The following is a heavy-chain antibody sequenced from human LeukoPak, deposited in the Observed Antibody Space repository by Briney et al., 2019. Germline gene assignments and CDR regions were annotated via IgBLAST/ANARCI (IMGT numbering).Heavy chain of an antibody. CDR1: GGSISSYY. CDR2: IYSSGST. CDR3: AGSTVTTYQDAFDI. D-gene: IGHD4-17*01. V-gene: IGHV4-4*07. J-gene: IGHJ3*02. Sequence: SETLSLTCTVSGGSISSYYWSRIRQPAGKGLEWIGRIYSSGSTNYNPSLKSRVTMSVDTSKNQFSLKLSSVTAADTAVYYCAGSTVTTYQDAFDIWGQGTMVTVSS.